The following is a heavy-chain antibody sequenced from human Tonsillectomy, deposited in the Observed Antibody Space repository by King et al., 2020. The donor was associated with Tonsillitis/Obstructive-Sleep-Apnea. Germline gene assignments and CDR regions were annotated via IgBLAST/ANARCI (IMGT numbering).Heavy chain of an antibody. CDR3: ARDTNYVDSAIYYDVFDI. V-gene: IGHV3-7*01. D-gene: IGHD3-10*01. CDR1: GITFSKYW. CDR2: IKTDGSVT. Sequence: VQLVESGGGLVQPGESLTLSCAASGITFSKYWMTWVRQAPGKGLEWVAKIKTDGSVTQYVDSVKGRFTISRDNAKNSLYLQMNNLRAADTAVYYCARDTNYVDSAIYYDVFDIWGQGTTVIVSS. J-gene: IGHJ3*02.